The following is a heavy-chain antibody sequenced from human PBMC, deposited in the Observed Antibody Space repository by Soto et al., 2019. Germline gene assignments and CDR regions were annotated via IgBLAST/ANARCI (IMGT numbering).Heavy chain of an antibody. Sequence: QVQLVQSGAEVKKPGSSVKVSCKASGGTFSSYTISWVRQAPGQGLEWMGRIIPILGIANYAQKFQGRVTITADKSTSTAYMELSSLRSEDTAVYYCARVPFPVIVGAATPQFDYWGQGTLVTVSS. V-gene: IGHV1-69*02. CDR3: ARVPFPVIVGAATPQFDY. CDR1: GGTFSSYT. D-gene: IGHD1-26*01. CDR2: IIPILGIA. J-gene: IGHJ4*02.